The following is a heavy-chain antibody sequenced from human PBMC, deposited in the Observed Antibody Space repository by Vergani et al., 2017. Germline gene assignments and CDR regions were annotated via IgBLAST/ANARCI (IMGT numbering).Heavy chain of an antibody. D-gene: IGHD5-24*01. CDR1: GYSFTSYW. J-gene: IGHJ4*02. Sequence: EVQLVPSGAEVKTPGESLTISCKGSGYSFTSYWIGWLRQTPGKGLEWMGIIYPGDSETRYSPSFQGQVTISADKSISTAYLQWSSLKASDTAMYYCARHLEMATISEYVYWGQGTLVTVSS. CDR2: IYPGDSET. V-gene: IGHV5-51*01. CDR3: ARHLEMATISEYVY.